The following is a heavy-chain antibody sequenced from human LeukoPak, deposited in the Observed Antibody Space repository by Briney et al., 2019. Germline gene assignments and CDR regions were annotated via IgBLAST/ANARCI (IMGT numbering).Heavy chain of an antibody. D-gene: IGHD3-10*01. J-gene: IGHJ6*03. CDR2: IKQDGSEK. V-gene: IGHV3-7*01. Sequence: GGSLRLSCAASGFTFSSYWMSWVRQAPGKGLEWVANIKQDGSEKYYVDAVKGRFTISRDTAKNSLYLQMNSLRAEDTAVYYCAREDITMVRGVTDYYYYMDVWGKGTTVTVSS. CDR1: GFTFSSYW. CDR3: AREDITMVRGVTDYYYYMDV.